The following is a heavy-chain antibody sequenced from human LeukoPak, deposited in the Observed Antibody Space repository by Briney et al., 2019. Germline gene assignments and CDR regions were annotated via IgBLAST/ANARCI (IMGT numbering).Heavy chain of an antibody. V-gene: IGHV1-2*06. D-gene: IGHD5-18*01. Sequence: ASVKVSCKASGYTFTGYYMHWVRQAPGQGLEWMGRINPNSGGTNYAQKVQGRVTMSRDTSISTAYMELSRLRSDDTAVYYCASDPQQLWFYYWGQGTLVPVSS. CDR3: ASDPQQLWFYY. J-gene: IGHJ4*02. CDR2: INPNSGGT. CDR1: GYTFTGYY.